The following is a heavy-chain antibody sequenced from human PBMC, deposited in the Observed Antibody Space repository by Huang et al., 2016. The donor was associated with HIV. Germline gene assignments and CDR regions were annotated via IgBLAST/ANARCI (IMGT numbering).Heavy chain of an antibody. CDR3: AREAWASGVAHYFDY. Sequence: QVQLVQSGAEVKRPGASVQVSCKASGYSFTGHFINGVRQAPGQGLEGMGRIDPTSGAINWASRFQGRVSMTRDKSIGTAYMELSGLRSDDTAVFFCAREAWASGVAHYFDYWGPGTLVTVSS. CDR1: GYSFTGHF. D-gene: IGHD3-10*01. CDR2: IDPTSGAI. J-gene: IGHJ4*02. V-gene: IGHV1-2*06.